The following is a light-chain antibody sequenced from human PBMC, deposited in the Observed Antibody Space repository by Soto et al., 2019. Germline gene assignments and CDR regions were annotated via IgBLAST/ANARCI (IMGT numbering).Light chain of an antibody. J-gene: IGKJ4*01. V-gene: IGKV1-5*03. CDR3: QKYDGVPLT. CDR1: QSISTW. Sequence: DIQMTQSPSTLSASVGDRVTITCRASQSISTWLAWYQQKSGKAPKLLIYEASTLGSGVPSRFSGSGSGTDFTLTITTLQPEDVATYYCQKYDGVPLTFGGGTKVDIK. CDR2: EAS.